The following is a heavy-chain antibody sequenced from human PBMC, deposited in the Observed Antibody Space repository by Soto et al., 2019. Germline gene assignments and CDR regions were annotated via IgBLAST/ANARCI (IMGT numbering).Heavy chain of an antibody. J-gene: IGHJ6*03. CDR3: ARGGTIFGVVSRPYFYYYMDV. CDR2: IKQDGSDE. V-gene: IGHV3-7*01. Sequence: EVQLVESGGGLVQPGGSLRLSCAASGFTFSNFWMSWVRQAPGKGPEWVANIKQDGSDEYYVDSVKGRFTISRDNAKNSLYLQMNTLRAEDTALYYCARGGTIFGVVSRPYFYYYMDVWGRGTTVTVSS. CDR1: GFTFSNFW. D-gene: IGHD3-3*01.